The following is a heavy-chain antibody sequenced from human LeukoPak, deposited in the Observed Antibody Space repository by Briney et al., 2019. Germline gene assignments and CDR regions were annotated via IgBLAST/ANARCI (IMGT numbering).Heavy chain of an antibody. V-gene: IGHV3-33*06. CDR3: AKDCEYCSNGYMDV. D-gene: IGHD2-8*01. Sequence: GRSLRLSCTASGIIFSSTGMHWVRQAPGQGLEWVAVIWFDGGNKYYADSVKGRFTISRDDSKNTVYLQMNSLRAEDTAVYYCAKDCEYCSNGYMDVWGKGTTVTVSS. CDR2: IWFDGGNK. CDR1: GIIFSSTG. J-gene: IGHJ6*03.